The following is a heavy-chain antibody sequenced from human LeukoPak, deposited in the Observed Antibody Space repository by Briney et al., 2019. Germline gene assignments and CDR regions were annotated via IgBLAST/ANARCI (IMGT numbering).Heavy chain of an antibody. J-gene: IGHJ5*02. CDR1: GGSFSDYY. V-gene: IGHV4-34*01. CDR2: INHGGST. CDR3: ARELIVVEAIAGIGDWFDP. D-gene: IGHD2-2*01. Sequence: SETLSLTCAVYGGSFSDYYWSWIRQPPGKGLEWIGEINHGGSTNYNPSLKSRVTISVDTSKNQFSLKVSSVTAADTAVYYCARELIVVEAIAGIGDWFDPWGQGTLVTVSS.